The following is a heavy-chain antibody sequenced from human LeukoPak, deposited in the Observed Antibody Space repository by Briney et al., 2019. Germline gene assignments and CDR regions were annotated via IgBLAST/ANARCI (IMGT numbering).Heavy chain of an antibody. V-gene: IGHV5-51*01. D-gene: IGHD6-19*01. Sequence: GESLKISCQGSGSRFTSYWIGWVRQLPGKGLEWMGIIYPGDSDTRYSPSFQGQVTISADKSISTAYLQWSSLKASDTAMYYCARCLHSSGWYPYFDYWGQGTLVTVSS. CDR1: GSRFTSYW. CDR2: IYPGDSDT. CDR3: ARCLHSSGWYPYFDY. J-gene: IGHJ4*02.